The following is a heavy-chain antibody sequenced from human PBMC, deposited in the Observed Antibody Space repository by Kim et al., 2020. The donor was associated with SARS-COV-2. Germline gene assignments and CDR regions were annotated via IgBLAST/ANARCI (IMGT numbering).Heavy chain of an antibody. V-gene: IGHV3-66*02. D-gene: IGHD3-22*01. J-gene: IGHJ4*02. CDR1: GFTVSSNY. Sequence: GGSLRLSCVASGFTVSSNYMAWVRQAPGKGLEWVSVIFSGGSIYYAVSVKGRFTISRDNSTNILYLQMNNLRAEDTAVYSCARGSSGYFFDYWGQGTLVTVSS. CDR2: IFSGGSI. CDR3: ARGSSGYFFDY.